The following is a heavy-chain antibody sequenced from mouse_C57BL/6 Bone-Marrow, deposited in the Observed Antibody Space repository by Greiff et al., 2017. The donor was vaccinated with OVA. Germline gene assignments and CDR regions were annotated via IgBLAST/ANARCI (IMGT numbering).Heavy chain of an antibody. CDR3: TTDDYGPFAY. V-gene: IGHV14-4*01. Sequence: EVKLMESGAELVRPGASVKLSCTASGFNIKDDYMHWVKQRPEQGLEWIGWIDPENGDTEYASKFQGKATITADTSSNTAYLQLSSLTSEDTAVYYCTTDDYGPFAYWGQGTLVTVSA. D-gene: IGHD2-4*01. CDR2: IDPENGDT. J-gene: IGHJ3*01. CDR1: GFNIKDDY.